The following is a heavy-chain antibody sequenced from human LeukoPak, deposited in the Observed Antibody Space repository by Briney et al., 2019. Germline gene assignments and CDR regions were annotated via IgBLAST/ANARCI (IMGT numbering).Heavy chain of an antibody. J-gene: IGHJ4*02. V-gene: IGHV3-23*01. CDR3: AKRGVVVRVFIVGFHKEAYYFDS. D-gene: IGHD3-16*02. Sequence: GGSLSLSCEASGITLSNYGMSWVRQAPGKGLEWVPGLSGSAGGTNYADSVKGHFTISRDNSKNTLFLQMDRLRAEDTAVYFSAKRGVVVRVFIVGFHKEAYYFDSWGQGAQVTVSS. CDR2: LSGSAGGT. CDR1: GITLSNYG.